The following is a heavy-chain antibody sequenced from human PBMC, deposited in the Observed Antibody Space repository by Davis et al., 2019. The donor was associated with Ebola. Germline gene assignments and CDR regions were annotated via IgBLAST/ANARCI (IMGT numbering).Heavy chain of an antibody. Sequence: GGSLRLSCKGSEYRFANYWIGWVRQKPGKGLEWMGMIYPSDSDTRYSPSFQGQVIISADQSISTAYLQWDSLQASDTAVYYCARLYGPGHYLNWYFNLWGRGTLVTVSS. CDR2: IYPSDSDT. CDR1: EYRFANYW. CDR3: ARLYGPGHYLNWYFNL. D-gene: IGHD3-10*01. V-gene: IGHV5-51*01. J-gene: IGHJ2*01.